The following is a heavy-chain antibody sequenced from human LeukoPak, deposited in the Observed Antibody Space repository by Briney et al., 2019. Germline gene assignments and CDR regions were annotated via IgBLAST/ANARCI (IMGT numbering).Heavy chain of an antibody. CDR2: IPYDGSNK. D-gene: IGHD5-24*01. Sequence: AGGSLRLSCAASGFTFSSYGMHWVRQAPGKGLEWVAVIPYDGSNKYYADSVKGRFTISRDNSKNTLYLQMNSLRAEDTAVYYCAKDEMATIFYYYYYYMDVWGKGTTVTVSS. J-gene: IGHJ6*03. CDR3: AKDEMATIFYYYYYYMDV. V-gene: IGHV3-30*18. CDR1: GFTFSSYG.